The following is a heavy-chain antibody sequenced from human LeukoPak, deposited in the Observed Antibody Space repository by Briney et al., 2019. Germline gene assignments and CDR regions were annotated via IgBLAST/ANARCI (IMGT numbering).Heavy chain of an antibody. J-gene: IGHJ4*02. CDR2: IWYDGSNK. D-gene: IGHD3-9*01. CDR3: AKGKDDILTGYEFDY. V-gene: IGHV3-33*03. CDR1: GFTFSSYG. Sequence: GGSLRLSCAASGFTFSSYGMHWVRQPPGKGLEWVAIIWYDGSNKYYADSVKGRFSTSRDNSKNTLYLQMNSLRAEDTAVYYCAKGKDDILTGYEFDYWGQGTLVTVSS.